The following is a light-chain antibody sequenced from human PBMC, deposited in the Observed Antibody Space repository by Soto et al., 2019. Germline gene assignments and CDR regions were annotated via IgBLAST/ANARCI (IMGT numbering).Light chain of an antibody. CDR3: QQTYSTPPT. J-gene: IGKJ1*01. Sequence: IQMTQSPYSRSSSVGDRVTITWRASQSISDFLNWYQQKPGKAPKLLIYAASTLQSGVPSRFSGSGSGTDFTLTISSLEPEDGSTYYCQQTYSTPPTFGQGTKVDNK. CDR2: AAS. V-gene: IGKV1-39*01. CDR1: QSISDF.